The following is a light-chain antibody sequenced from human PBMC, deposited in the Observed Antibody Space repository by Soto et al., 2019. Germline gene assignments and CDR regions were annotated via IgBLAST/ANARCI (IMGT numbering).Light chain of an antibody. Sequence: EIVLTQSPGTLSLSPGERATLSCRASQSVSSSSLVWYQQKAGQAPRLLIYGASSRAVGIPDRFSGSGSGTDFTLTISRLEPEDYAVYFCQQYETSPWTFGQGTRVEFK. V-gene: IGKV3-20*01. CDR2: GAS. J-gene: IGKJ1*01. CDR1: QSVSSSS. CDR3: QQYETSPWT.